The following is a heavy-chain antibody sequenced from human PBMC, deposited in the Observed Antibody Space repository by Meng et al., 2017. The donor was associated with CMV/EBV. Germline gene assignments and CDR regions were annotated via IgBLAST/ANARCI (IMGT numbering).Heavy chain of an antibody. J-gene: IGHJ4*02. D-gene: IGHD3-22*01. V-gene: IGHV3-30-3*01. Sequence: GGSLRLSCAASGFTFSSYAMHWVRQAPGKGLEWVAVISYDGSNKYYADSVKGRFTISRDNSKNTLYLQMNSLRAEDTAVYYCARETYYYDSSGYYCLDYWGQGTLVTVYS. CDR3: ARETYYYDSSGYYCLDY. CDR2: ISYDGSNK. CDR1: GFTFSSYA.